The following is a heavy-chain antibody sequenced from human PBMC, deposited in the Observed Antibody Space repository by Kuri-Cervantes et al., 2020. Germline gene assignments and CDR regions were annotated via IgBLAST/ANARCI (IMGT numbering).Heavy chain of an antibody. Sequence: SETLSLTCAVSGYSISSGYYWGWIRQPPGKGLEWIGYIYYSGSTNYNPSLKSRVTISVDTSKNQFSLKLSSVTAADTAVYYCARGAHSSSWTTGFGYWGQGTLVTVSS. V-gene: IGHV4-61*01. CDR1: GYSISSGYY. CDR3: ARGAHSSSWTTGFGY. D-gene: IGHD6-13*01. CDR2: IYYSGST. J-gene: IGHJ4*02.